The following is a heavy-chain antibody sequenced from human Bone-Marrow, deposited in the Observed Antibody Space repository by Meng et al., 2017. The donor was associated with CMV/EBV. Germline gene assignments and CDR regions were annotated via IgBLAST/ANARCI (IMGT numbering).Heavy chain of an antibody. CDR2: IIPILGIA. Sequence: SVKVSCKASGYTFTSYYMHWVRQAPGQGLEWMGGIIPILGIANYAQKFQGRVTITADKSTSTAYMELSSLRSEDTAVYYCARWASYDSWSGYYIALDVWGQGTTVTVSS. CDR1: GYTFTSYY. D-gene: IGHD3-3*01. CDR3: ARWASYDSWSGYYIALDV. J-gene: IGHJ6*02. V-gene: IGHV1-69*10.